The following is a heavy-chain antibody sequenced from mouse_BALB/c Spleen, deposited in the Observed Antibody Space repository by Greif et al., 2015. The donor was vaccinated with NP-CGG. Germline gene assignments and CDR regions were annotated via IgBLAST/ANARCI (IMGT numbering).Heavy chain of an antibody. V-gene: IGHV1-9*01. CDR2: ILPGSGST. Sequence: VQLQQSGAELMKPGASVKISCKATGYTFSSYWIEWVKQRPGHGLEWIGEILPGSGSTNYNEKFKGKATFTADTSSNTAYMQLSSLTSEDSALYYCASLIITTPYYAMDYWGQGTSVTVSS. CDR3: ASLIITTPYYAMDY. CDR1: GYTFSSYW. J-gene: IGHJ4*01. D-gene: IGHD1-1*01.